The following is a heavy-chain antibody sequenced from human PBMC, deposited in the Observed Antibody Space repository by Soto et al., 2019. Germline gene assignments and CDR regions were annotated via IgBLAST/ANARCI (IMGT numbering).Heavy chain of an antibody. J-gene: IGHJ6*04. CDR2: IIPIFGTA. CDR1: GGTFSSYA. V-gene: IGHV1-69*13. Sequence: GASVKVSCKASGGTFSSYAIRWVRQAPGQGLEWMGGIIPIFGTANYAQKFQGRVTITADESTSTAYMELSSLRSEDTAVYYCVGGVFWSVYYPPYYSSCGMDVWGKGPTVPV. CDR3: VGGVFWSVYYPPYYSSCGMDV. D-gene: IGHD3-3*01.